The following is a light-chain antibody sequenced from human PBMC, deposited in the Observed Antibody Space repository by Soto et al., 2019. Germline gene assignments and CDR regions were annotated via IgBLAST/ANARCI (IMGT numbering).Light chain of an antibody. V-gene: IGLV2-14*01. Sequence: QSVLTQPASVSGSPGQSITMSCTGTSSDVGGYNYVSWYQHHPGKAPKLMIYEVSNRPSGVSNRFSGSKSGNTASLTISGLQAEDEADYYCSSYTSGSTLEVFGTGTKVTVL. CDR2: EVS. CDR3: SSYTSGSTLEV. J-gene: IGLJ1*01. CDR1: SSDVGGYNY.